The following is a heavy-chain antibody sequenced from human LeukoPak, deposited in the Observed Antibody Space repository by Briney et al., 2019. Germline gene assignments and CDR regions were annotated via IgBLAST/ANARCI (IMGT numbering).Heavy chain of an antibody. Sequence: SETLSLTCTVSGGSISSYYWSWIRQPPGKGLEWIGYIYYSGSANYNPSLKSRVTISVDTSKNQFSLKLSSVTAADTAVYYCARDNYDFWSGSHHYFDYWGQGTLVTVSS. J-gene: IGHJ4*02. CDR3: ARDNYDFWSGSHHYFDY. CDR2: IYYSGSA. CDR1: GGSISSYY. V-gene: IGHV4-59*01. D-gene: IGHD3-3*01.